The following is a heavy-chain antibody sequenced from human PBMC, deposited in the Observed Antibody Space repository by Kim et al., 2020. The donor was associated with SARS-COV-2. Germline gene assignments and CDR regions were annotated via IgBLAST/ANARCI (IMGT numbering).Heavy chain of an antibody. V-gene: IGHV3-48*02. J-gene: IGHJ4*02. Sequence: GGSLRLSCAASGFTFSSYSMNWVRQAPGKGLEWVSYISSSSSTIYYADSVKGRFTISRDNAKNSLYLQMNSLRDEDTAVYYCASDAGYCSGGSCYPPGNYWGQGTLVTVSS. CDR3: ASDAGYCSGGSCYPPGNY. CDR1: GFTFSSYS. CDR2: ISSSSSTI. D-gene: IGHD2-15*01.